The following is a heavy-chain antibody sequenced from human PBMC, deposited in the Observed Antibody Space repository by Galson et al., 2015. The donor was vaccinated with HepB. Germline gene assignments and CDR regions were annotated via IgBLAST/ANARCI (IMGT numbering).Heavy chain of an antibody. CDR3: ARVPIIPAATIDS. V-gene: IGHV4-31*03. CDR1: GGSISSGGYY. J-gene: IGHJ4*02. Sequence: SLSLTCTVSGGSISSGGYYWSWIRQHPGKGLEWIGYISYSGTTYYNPSLKSRVTISVDTSKNQFSLKLTSVTAADTAVYYCARVPIIPAATIDSWGQGTLVTVSS. CDR2: ISYSGTT. D-gene: IGHD6-13*01.